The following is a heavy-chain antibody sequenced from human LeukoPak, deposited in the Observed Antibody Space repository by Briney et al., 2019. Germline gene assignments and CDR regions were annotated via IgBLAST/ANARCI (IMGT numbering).Heavy chain of an antibody. V-gene: IGHV4-34*01. J-gene: IGHJ4*02. CDR2: INHSGST. Sequence: SETLSLTCAVYGGSFSGYYWSWIRQPPGKGLEWIGEINHSGSTNYNPSLKSRVTISVDTSKNQFSLKLSSVTAADTAVYYCADYGDYVNWGQGTLVTVSS. D-gene: IGHD4-17*01. CDR1: GGSFSGYY. CDR3: ADYGDYVN.